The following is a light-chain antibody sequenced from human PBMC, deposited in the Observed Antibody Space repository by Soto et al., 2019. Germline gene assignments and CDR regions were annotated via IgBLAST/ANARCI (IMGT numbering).Light chain of an antibody. CDR1: QSLQDSGGNTY. V-gene: IGKV2-30*01. CDR2: KIS. J-gene: IGKJ2*01. CDR3: TQGTHWPST. Sequence: DVVMTQSPLSLPVTLGQSASISCRSSQSLQDSGGNTYLNWFQQRPGQSPRRLIYKISNRDSGVPDRFSGSGSGTDFTLNISRVEAEDVGIYFCTQGTHWPSTFGQGTKLEIK.